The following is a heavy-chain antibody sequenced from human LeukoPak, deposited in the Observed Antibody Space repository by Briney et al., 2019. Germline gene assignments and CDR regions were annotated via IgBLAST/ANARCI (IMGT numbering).Heavy chain of an antibody. D-gene: IGHD1-26*01. J-gene: IGHJ3*02. CDR3: ARERGSYYKRGYDAFDI. Sequence: GGSLRLSCAASGFTFSSYAMHWVRQAPGKGLEWVAVISYDGSNKYYADSVKGRFTISRDNSKNTLYLQMNSLRAEDTAVYYCARERGSYYKRGYDAFDIWGQGTMVTVSS. CDR1: GFTFSSYA. V-gene: IGHV3-30-3*01. CDR2: ISYDGSNK.